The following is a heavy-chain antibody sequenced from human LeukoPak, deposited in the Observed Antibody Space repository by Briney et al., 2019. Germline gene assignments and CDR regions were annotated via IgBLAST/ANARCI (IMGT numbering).Heavy chain of an antibody. V-gene: IGHV1-69*05. J-gene: IGHJ3*02. D-gene: IGHD6-13*01. CDR3: ASRLLSSSWYVLFDAFDI. CDR2: IIPIFGTA. CDR1: GGTFSIYA. Sequence: GASVKVSCKASGGTFSIYAISWVRQAPGQGLEWMGRIIPIFGTANYAQKFQGRVTITTDESTSTAYMELSSLRSEDTAVYYCASRLLSSSWYVLFDAFDIWGQGTMVTVSS.